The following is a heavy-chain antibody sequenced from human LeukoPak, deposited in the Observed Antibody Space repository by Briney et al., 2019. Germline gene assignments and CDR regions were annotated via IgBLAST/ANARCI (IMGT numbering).Heavy chain of an antibody. J-gene: IGHJ5*02. CDR3: ARSGVPAARVNNWFDP. V-gene: IGHV1-69*13. CDR2: IIPIFGTA. CDR1: GGTFSSYA. D-gene: IGHD2-2*01. Sequence: SVKVSCKASGGTFSSYAISWVRQAPGQGLEWMGGIIPIFGTANYAQKFQGRVTITADESTSTAYMELSSLRSEDTAVYYCARSGVPAARVNNWFDPWGQGTLVTVSS.